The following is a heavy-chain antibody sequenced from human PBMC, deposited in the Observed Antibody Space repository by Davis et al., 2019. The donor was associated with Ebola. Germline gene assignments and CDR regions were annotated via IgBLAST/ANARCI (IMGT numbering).Heavy chain of an antibody. D-gene: IGHD3-16*01. Sequence: GGSLRLSCAASGFTFSGYWMSWVRQAPGNGLEWVANIKLDGSEKYYMDSVKGRFTISSDNANNLLYLQMNGLRAEDTAVYFCARAPPLQSDFVWGSLPDAFDIWGQGTKVTVSS. CDR1: GFTFSGYW. CDR2: IKLDGSEK. J-gene: IGHJ3*02. CDR3: ARAPPLQSDFVWGSLPDAFDI. V-gene: IGHV3-7*01.